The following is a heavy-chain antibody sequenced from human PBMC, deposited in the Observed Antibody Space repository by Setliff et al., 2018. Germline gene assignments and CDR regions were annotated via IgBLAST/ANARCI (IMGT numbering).Heavy chain of an antibody. V-gene: IGHV5-51*01. CDR2: IYPGNADT. CDR1: GYSFTSYW. Sequence: GESLKISCKGSGYSFTSYWIAWVRQTPGKGLEWMGTIYPGNADTRYSPSFQGQVTISTDTSINTAFLQWNNLKASDTAVYYCARRGERFFNWFDPWGQGTLVTVSS. D-gene: IGHD2-21*01. CDR3: ARRGERFFNWFDP. J-gene: IGHJ5*02.